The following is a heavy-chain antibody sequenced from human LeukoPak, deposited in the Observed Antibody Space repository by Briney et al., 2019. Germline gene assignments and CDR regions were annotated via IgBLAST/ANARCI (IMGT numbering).Heavy chain of an antibody. J-gene: IGHJ4*02. CDR1: GGSISSYC. Sequence: SETLSLTCTVSGGSISSYCWSWIRQPAGKGLEWIGRIYTSGSTNYNPSLKSRVTMSVDTSKNQFSLKLSSVTAADTAVYYCARVFSSGIYYFDYWGQGTLVTVSS. D-gene: IGHD6-19*01. CDR2: IYTSGST. V-gene: IGHV4-4*07. CDR3: ARVFSSGIYYFDY.